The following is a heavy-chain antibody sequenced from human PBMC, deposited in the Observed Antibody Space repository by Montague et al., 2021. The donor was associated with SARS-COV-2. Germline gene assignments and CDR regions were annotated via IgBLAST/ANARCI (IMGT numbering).Heavy chain of an antibody. V-gene: IGHV4-34*01. CDR3: ACGEITTRGLIYYYGMDV. Sequence: SETLSLTYAVYGGSFSGYYWTWIRQSPRKGLELIWEINHSGSTNYNPSLKSRVTISVDTSKNQFSLKLSSVTAADTAVYYCACGEITTRGLIYYYGMDVWGQGTTVTVSS. D-gene: IGHD4-11*01. CDR2: INHSGST. CDR1: GGSFSGYY. J-gene: IGHJ6*02.